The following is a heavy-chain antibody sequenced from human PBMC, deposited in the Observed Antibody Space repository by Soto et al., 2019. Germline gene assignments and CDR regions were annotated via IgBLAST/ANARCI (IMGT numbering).Heavy chain of an antibody. CDR1: GFTFFDSY. J-gene: IGHJ5*02. CDR3: VRGGGGGLFDP. V-gene: IGHV3-11*06. Sequence: RGSLRLSCAGSGFTFFDSYISFIRHAPGKGLEWLSYISPGSRYPAYADSVKGRFTISRDNAKRSLYLQMMSLTAEDTAIYYCVRGGGGGLFDPWGQGTMVTVSS. CDR2: ISPGSRYP. D-gene: IGHD2-15*01.